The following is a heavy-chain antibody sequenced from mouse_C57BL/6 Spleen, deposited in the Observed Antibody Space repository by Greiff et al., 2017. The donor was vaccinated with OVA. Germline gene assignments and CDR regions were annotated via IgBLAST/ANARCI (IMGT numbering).Heavy chain of an antibody. V-gene: IGHV1-59*01. CDR2: IDPSDSYT. D-gene: IGHD1-1*01. J-gene: IGHJ2*01. CDR3: ARRGDTTSYFDY. CDR1: GYTFTSYW. Sequence: QVQLQQPGAELVRPGTSVKLSCKASGYTFTSYWMHWVKQRPGQGLEWIGVIDPSDSYTNYNQKFKGKATLTVDTSSSTSYMQLSSLTSEDSAVDYCARRGDTTSYFDYWGQGTTLTVSS.